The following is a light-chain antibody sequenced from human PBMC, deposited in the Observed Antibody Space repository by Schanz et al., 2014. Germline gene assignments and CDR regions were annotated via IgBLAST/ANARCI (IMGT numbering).Light chain of an antibody. J-gene: IGLJ3*02. V-gene: IGLV2-14*01. CDR1: SSDVGGYNY. CDR2: DVS. Sequence: QSALTQPASVSGSPGQSITISCTGTSSDVGGYNYVSWYQQHPGKAPKLMTYDVSNRPSGVSNRFSGSKSGNTASLTISGLQAEDEADYYCAAWDDSLNGWVFGGGTKLTVL. CDR3: AAWDDSLNGWV.